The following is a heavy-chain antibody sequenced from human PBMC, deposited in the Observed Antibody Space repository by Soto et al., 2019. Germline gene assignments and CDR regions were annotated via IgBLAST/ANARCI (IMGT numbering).Heavy chain of an antibody. V-gene: IGHV3-48*02. D-gene: IGHD3-9*01. CDR3: ARVHYDILTGYSSFSFDY. J-gene: IGHJ4*02. Sequence: EVQLVESGGGLVQPGGSLRLSCAASGFTFSSYSMNWVRQAPGKGLEWVSYISSSSSTIYYADSVKGRFTISRDNAKNSLYLQMDSLRDEDTAVYYCARVHYDILTGYSSFSFDYWGQGTLVTVSS. CDR2: ISSSSSTI. CDR1: GFTFSSYS.